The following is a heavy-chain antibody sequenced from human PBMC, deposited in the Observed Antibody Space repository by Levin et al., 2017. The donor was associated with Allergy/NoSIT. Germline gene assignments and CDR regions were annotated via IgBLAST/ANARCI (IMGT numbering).Heavy chain of an antibody. Sequence: SETLSLTCTVSGGSISTYYWSWIRQPPGKGLEWIGYIFFTGSTNYNPSLRSRVTISVDTSKNQFSLSLSSVTAADTAVYYCARKSGAYDYWGQGTLVTVSS. V-gene: IGHV4-59*01. CDR2: IFFTGST. CDR1: GGSISTYY. D-gene: IGHD1-26*01. J-gene: IGHJ4*02. CDR3: ARKSGAYDY.